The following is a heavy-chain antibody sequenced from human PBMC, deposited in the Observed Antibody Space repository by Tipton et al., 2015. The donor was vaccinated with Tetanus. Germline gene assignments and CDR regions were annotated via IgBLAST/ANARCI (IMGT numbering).Heavy chain of an antibody. CDR3: VSGAALDY. D-gene: IGHD6-25*01. CDR2: ISSTSRYI. CDR1: GFTFSTTK. Sequence: GSLRLSCGISGFTFSTTKMNWVRQAPGRGLEWVSSISSTSRYINYADSVKGRFTVSRDNAKSSLFLQLDSLRDDDTAVYYCVSGAALDYWGQGTLITVSS. J-gene: IGHJ4*02. V-gene: IGHV3-21*06.